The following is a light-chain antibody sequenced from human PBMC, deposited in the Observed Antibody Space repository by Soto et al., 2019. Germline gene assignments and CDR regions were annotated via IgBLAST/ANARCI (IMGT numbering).Light chain of an antibody. Sequence: QSVLTQPPSVSAAPGQKVTISCSGSSSNSGNNYVSWYQQLPGTAPKLLIYDNNRRPSGIPGRFSGSKSGTSATLGITGLQTGDEADYYCGTWDTSLSAWVFGGWTKVTVL. CDR1: SSNSGNNY. J-gene: IGLJ3*02. CDR2: DNN. CDR3: GTWDTSLSAWV. V-gene: IGLV1-51*01.